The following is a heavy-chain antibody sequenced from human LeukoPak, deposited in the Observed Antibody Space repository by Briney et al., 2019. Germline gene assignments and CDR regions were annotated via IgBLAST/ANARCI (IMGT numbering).Heavy chain of an antibody. J-gene: IGHJ4*02. CDR1: GGSFSGYY. D-gene: IGHD6-19*01. CDR3: ARRLPVAGFDY. V-gene: IGHV4-34*01. CDR2: INHSGST. Sequence: SETLCLTCAVYGGSFSGYYWSWIRQPPGKGLEWIGEINHSGSTNYNPSLKSRVTISVDTSKNQFSLKLSSVTAADTAVYYCARRLPVAGFDYWGQGTLVTVSS.